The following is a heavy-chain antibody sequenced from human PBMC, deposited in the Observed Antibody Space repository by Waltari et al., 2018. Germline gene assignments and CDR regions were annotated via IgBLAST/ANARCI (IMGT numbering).Heavy chain of an antibody. CDR1: GYYFSDYW. V-gene: IGHV5-51*01. CDR3: GRGRAVDLIDY. J-gene: IGHJ4*02. D-gene: IGHD3-9*01. CDR2: MYPWYSDS. Sequence: EVQLVQSGAEVKKPGESLKISCEAYGYYFSDYWIGCVRQVPGKGLEWVAIMYPWYSDSRYSPSVPGQVNRSADKSSNTAYLQWGSLKASDTAMYFCGRGRAVDLIDYWGQGTLVTVSS.